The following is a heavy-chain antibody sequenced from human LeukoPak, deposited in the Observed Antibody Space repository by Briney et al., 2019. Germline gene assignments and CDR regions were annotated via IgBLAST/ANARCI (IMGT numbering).Heavy chain of an antibody. V-gene: IGHV3-48*04. Sequence: GGSLRLSCAASGFTFSSYSMNWVRQAPGKGLEWVSYISTSSSTIYYADSVKGRFTVSRDNAKNSLYLQMNSLRAEDTAVYYCARWGLYGGNSDSLDYWGQGTLLTVSS. J-gene: IGHJ4*02. CDR3: ARWGLYGGNSDSLDY. D-gene: IGHD4-23*01. CDR1: GFTFSSYS. CDR2: ISTSSSTI.